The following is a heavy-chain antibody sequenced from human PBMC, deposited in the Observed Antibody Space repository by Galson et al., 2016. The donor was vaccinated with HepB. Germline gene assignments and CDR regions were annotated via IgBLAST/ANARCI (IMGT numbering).Heavy chain of an antibody. CDR3: TRGDVYDYGDFYNDY. Sequence: SLRLSCAASGFTFSGSAMHWVRQASGKGLEWVGRIRSKANSYATAYAASVNGRFNISRDDSKNTAYLQMNSLKTEDTAVYYCTRGDVYDYGDFYNDYWGQGTLITVSS. V-gene: IGHV3-73*01. CDR2: IRSKANSYAT. J-gene: IGHJ4*02. D-gene: IGHD4-17*01. CDR1: GFTFSGSA.